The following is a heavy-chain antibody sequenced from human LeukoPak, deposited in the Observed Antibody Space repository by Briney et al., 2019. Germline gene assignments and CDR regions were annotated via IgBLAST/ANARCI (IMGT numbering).Heavy chain of an antibody. J-gene: IGHJ4*02. D-gene: IGHD6-13*01. Sequence: SGGSLRLSCAASGFTFDDYGMSWVRQAPGKGLEWVSGINWNGGSTGYADSVKGRFTISRDNAKNSLYLQMNSLRAEDTALYYCASYSSSWYYFDYWGQGTLVTVSS. V-gene: IGHV3-20*04. CDR3: ASYSSSWYYFDY. CDR2: INWNGGST. CDR1: GFTFDDYG.